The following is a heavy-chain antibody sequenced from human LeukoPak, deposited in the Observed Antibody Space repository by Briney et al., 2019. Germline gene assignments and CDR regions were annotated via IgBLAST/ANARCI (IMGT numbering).Heavy chain of an antibody. CDR2: INAGNGNT. J-gene: IGHJ1*01. Sequence: ASVKVSCKASGYTFTSYAMHWVRQAPGQRLEWMGWINAGNGNTKYSQKFQGRVTITRDTSASTAYMELSCLRSEDTAVYYCARHSSTSLEYFQHWGQGTLVTVSS. D-gene: IGHD2-2*01. CDR3: ARHSSTSLEYFQH. CDR1: GYTFTSYA. V-gene: IGHV1-3*01.